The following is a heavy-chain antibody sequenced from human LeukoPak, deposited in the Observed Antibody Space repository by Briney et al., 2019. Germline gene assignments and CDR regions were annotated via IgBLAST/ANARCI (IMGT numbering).Heavy chain of an antibody. V-gene: IGHV3-23*01. CDR2: ISGSGDST. CDR1: GFTFSSYA. J-gene: IGHJ6*02. Sequence: GGSLRLSCAASGFTFSSYAMNWVRQAPGKGLEWVSAISGSGDSTYYADSVKGRFTISRDNSKNTLYLQMNSLRAEDTAVYYCAKAATVTRSYYYGMDVWGQGTTVTVS. D-gene: IGHD4-17*01. CDR3: AKAATVTRSYYYGMDV.